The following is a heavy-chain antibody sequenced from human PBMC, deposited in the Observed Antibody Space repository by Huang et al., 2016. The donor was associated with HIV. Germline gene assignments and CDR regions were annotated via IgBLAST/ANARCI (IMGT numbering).Heavy chain of an antibody. D-gene: IGHD5-18*01. V-gene: IGHV3-30-3*01. Sequence: QVQLVESGGGVVQPGRSLRLSCAASGFPFNNHAMHWVRQAPGKGLDWVAVISNDGSNNYYADSVKGRFTISRASSKSTLFLHMTSLRTEDTAVYYCARAKDTWDAYDIWGQGTMVSVSS. CDR1: GFPFNNHA. CDR2: ISNDGSNN. J-gene: IGHJ3*02. CDR3: ARAKDTWDAYDI.